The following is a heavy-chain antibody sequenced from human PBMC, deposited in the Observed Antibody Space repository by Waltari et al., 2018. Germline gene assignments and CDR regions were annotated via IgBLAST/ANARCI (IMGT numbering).Heavy chain of an antibody. CDR1: GYPFTDYY. V-gene: IGHV1-69-2*01. D-gene: IGHD5-18*01. J-gene: IGHJ4*02. CDR3: ATPIYSYGWWYFDY. Sequence: EVQLVQSGAEVKKPGATVKIPCKASGYPFTDYYMHWVQQAPGKGLEWMGRVDPEDGETIYAEKFQGRVTITADTSTDTAYMELSSLRSEDTAVYYCATPIYSYGWWYFDYWGQGTLVTVSS. CDR2: VDPEDGET.